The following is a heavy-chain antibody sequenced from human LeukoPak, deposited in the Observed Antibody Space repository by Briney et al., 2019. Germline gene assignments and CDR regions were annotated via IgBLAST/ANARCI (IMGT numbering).Heavy chain of an antibody. CDR3: ARRRVLSVARALDY. D-gene: IGHD4/OR15-4a*01. V-gene: IGHV3-48*04. CDR2: ISGTTDTI. J-gene: IGHJ4*02. Sequence: GGSLRLSCAATGFTSSSFTMNWVRQAPGKGLEWVSSISGTTDTIYYADSVKGRFTISRNNANNSVSLQMNSLRPEDTAVYFCARRRVLSVARALDYWGQGTLVTVSS. CDR1: GFTSSSFT.